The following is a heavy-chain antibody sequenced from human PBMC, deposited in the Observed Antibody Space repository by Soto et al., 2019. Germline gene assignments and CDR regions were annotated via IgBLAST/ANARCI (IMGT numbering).Heavy chain of an antibody. CDR3: TRDWGPPATHAYDS. D-gene: IGHD7-27*01. CDR2: TDSSGDP. J-gene: IGHJ5*01. Sequence: QVQLQESGPRLVRPSQTLSLTCTVSGGSVTSGGYYWSWIRHCPGKGLEWIGYTDSSGDPDYNPCRDCRVPRSVATSKNQYSRQLTSVTVAQTAIYCCTRDWGPPATHAYDSWGQGILVTVSP. CDR1: GGSVTSGGYY. V-gene: IGHV4-31*03.